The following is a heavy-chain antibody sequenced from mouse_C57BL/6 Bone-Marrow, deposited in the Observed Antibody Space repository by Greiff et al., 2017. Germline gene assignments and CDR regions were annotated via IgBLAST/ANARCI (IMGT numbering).Heavy chain of an antibody. D-gene: IGHD2-1*01. Sequence: VQLQQPGAELVKPGASVKLSCKASGYTFTSYWMHWVKQRPGRGLEWIGRIDPNSGGTKYNEKFKSKATLTVDKPSSTAYMQLSSLTSEDSAVYNCARVPDGTTWDAMDYSGEGNSVTASS. CDR3: ARVPDGTTWDAMDY. CDR2: IDPNSGGT. V-gene: IGHV1-72*01. J-gene: IGHJ4*01. CDR1: GYTFTSYW.